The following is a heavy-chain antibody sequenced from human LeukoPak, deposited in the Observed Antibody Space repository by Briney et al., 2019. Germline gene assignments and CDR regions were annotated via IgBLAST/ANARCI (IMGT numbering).Heavy chain of an antibody. CDR1: GFTFSNYW. J-gene: IGHJ4*02. Sequence: PGGSLRLSCAASGFTFSNYWMSWVRQAPGKGLEWVANIKQDGVEKFYVDSVKGRFTISRDNSKNTLYLQMNSLRAEDTAVYYCAKDEEGDYDYWGQGTLVTVSS. CDR3: AKDEEGDYDY. V-gene: IGHV3-7*01. CDR2: IKQDGVEK.